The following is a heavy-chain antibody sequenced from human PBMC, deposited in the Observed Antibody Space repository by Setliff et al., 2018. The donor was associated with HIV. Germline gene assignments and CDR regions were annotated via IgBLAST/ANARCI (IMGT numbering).Heavy chain of an antibody. CDR3: AREMRRITFIVGPDY. V-gene: IGHV3-66*01. J-gene: IGHJ4*02. CDR2: IYRDGTT. CDR1: GFSVSSSY. Sequence: GGSLRLSCAASGFSVSSSYMGWVRQAPGKGLAYVSVIYRDGTTFYADSVKGRFTLSRDNSKNTLYLQMNSLRAEDTAVYYCAREMRRITFIVGPDYWGQGTLVTVSS. D-gene: IGHD3-22*01.